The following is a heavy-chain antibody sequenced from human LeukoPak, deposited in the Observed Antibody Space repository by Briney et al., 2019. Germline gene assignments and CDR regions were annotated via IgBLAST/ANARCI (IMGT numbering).Heavy chain of an antibody. V-gene: IGHV3-11*06. D-gene: IGHD1-14*01. CDR2: ISSSSSGYT. CDR3: VAGNGRDS. CDR1: GFTFSDYY. J-gene: IGHJ5*01. Sequence: PGGSLRLSCAASGFTFSDYYMSWIRQAPGKGLEWVSYISSSSSGYTNEGDSVKGRFTISRDNAKNSLYLQMNSLRAEDMAVYYCVAGNGRDSWGQGTLVTVSS.